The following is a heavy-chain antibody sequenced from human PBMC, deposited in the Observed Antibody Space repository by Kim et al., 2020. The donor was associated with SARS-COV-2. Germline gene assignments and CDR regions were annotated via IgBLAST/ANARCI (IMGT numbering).Heavy chain of an antibody. D-gene: IGHD3-3*01. V-gene: IGHV7-4-1*02. Sequence: ASVKVSCKASGYTFTEYTLNWARQAPGQGREWMGWINTYTGDPTYAQGFTGRFVFSLDTAVSTAYLQISSLKAEDTAVYYCAIDVNWIDYWGQGTLVTVSS. CDR3: AIDVNWIDY. CDR2: INTYTGDP. CDR1: GYTFTEYT. J-gene: IGHJ4*02.